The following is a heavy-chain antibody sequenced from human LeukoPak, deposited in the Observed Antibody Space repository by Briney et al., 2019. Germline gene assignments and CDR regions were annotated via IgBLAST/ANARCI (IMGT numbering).Heavy chain of an antibody. Sequence: SVKVSCKASGGTFSSYAISWVRQAPGQGLEWMGGIIPIFGTANYARKFQGRVTITADESTSTAYMELSSLRSEDTAVYYCARGRLGYCSSTSCLLDYWGQGTLVTVSS. CDR1: GGTFSSYA. CDR2: IIPIFGTA. CDR3: ARGRLGYCSSTSCLLDY. V-gene: IGHV1-69*13. J-gene: IGHJ4*02. D-gene: IGHD2-2*01.